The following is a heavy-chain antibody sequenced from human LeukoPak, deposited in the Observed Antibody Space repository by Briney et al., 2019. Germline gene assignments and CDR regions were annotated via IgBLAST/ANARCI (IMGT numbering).Heavy chain of an antibody. CDR3: VRLLETAYYYARTYNWFDP. Sequence: ASVKVSCKASGYTFTGYYMHWVRQAPGQGLEWMGWINPNSGGANYAQKFQGRVTMTRDTSISTAYMELSRLRSDDTAMYYCVRLLETAYYYARTYNWFDPWGQGTLVTVSS. V-gene: IGHV1-2*02. CDR1: GYTFTGYY. CDR2: INPNSGGA. J-gene: IGHJ5*02. D-gene: IGHD3-10*02.